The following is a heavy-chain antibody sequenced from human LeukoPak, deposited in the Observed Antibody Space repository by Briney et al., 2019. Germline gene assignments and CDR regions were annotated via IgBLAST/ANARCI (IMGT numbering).Heavy chain of an antibody. CDR3: ARGLGDSYGYDY. CDR2: ISSSSSYI. V-gene: IGHV3-21*01. Sequence: GGSLRLSCAASGFTFSSYSMNWVRQAPGKGLEWVSSISSSSSYIYYADSVKGRFTISRDNAKNSPYLQMNSLRAEDTAVYYCARGLGDSYGYDYWGQGTLVTVSS. CDR1: GFTFSSYS. J-gene: IGHJ4*02. D-gene: IGHD5-18*01.